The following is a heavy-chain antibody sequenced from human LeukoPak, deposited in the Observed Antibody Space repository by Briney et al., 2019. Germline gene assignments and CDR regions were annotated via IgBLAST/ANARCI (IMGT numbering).Heavy chain of an antibody. V-gene: IGHV5-51*01. CDR1: GYSFTSYW. CDR3: ALDYYDTSGSDY. D-gene: IGHD3-22*01. CDR2: IHPSDSDT. J-gene: IGHJ4*02. Sequence: GESLKISCKGSGYSFTSYWIGWVRQMPGKGLEWMAIIHPSDSDTRYSPSFQGQVTISADKSINTAYLQWSSLKASDTALYYCALDYYDTSGSDYWGRGTLVTVSS.